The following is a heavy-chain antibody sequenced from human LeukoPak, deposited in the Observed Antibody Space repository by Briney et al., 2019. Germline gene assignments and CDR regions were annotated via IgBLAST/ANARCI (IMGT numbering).Heavy chain of an antibody. Sequence: PSEPLSLTCTVSGGSISSYFWTWIRQPPGKGLEWIGYISNSGSTNYNPSLKSRVTILMDTSKKQFSLKLSSVTAADTAVYYCARELIVGATMAFDMWGQGTRVTVSS. J-gene: IGHJ3*02. CDR3: ARELIVGATMAFDM. D-gene: IGHD1-26*01. CDR2: ISNSGST. V-gene: IGHV4-59*01. CDR1: GGSISSYF.